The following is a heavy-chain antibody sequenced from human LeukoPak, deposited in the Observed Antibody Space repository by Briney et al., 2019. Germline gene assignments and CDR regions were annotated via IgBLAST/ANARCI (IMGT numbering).Heavy chain of an antibody. D-gene: IGHD3-10*01. CDR2: IYYSGSN. Sequence: SETLPLTCSVSGGFVISAGYYWSWIREPPGKGLEWVGYIYYSGSNNYKPSLKGRVTISLDKSQNQFSLQLSSVTAAETAVYFCARDSSYEVSGRRSFDYWGQGTLVTVSS. V-gene: IGHV4-61*08. CDR3: ARDSSYEVSGRRSFDY. J-gene: IGHJ4*02. CDR1: GGFVISAGYY.